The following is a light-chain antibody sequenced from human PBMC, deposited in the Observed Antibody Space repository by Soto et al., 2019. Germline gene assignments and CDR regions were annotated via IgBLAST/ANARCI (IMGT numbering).Light chain of an antibody. CDR3: ETWDSNIHWV. CDR2: LEGSGSY. CDR1: SGHSSYI. V-gene: IGLV4-60*02. Sequence: QAVVTQSSSASASLGSSVKLTCTLSSGHSSYIIARHQQQPGKAPRYLMKLEGSGSYNKGSGVPDRFSGSSSGADRYLTISNLQFEDEADYYCETWDSNIHWVFGGGTKVTVL. J-gene: IGLJ3*02.